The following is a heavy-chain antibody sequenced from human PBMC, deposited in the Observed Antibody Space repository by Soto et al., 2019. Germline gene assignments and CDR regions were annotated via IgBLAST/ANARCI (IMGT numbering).Heavy chain of an antibody. CDR1: GGSISSGDYY. CDR3: ARAQGSGFLVS. CDR2: IYYSGST. J-gene: IGHJ4*02. V-gene: IGHV4-30-4*01. D-gene: IGHD3-10*01. Sequence: SETLSLTCTLSGGSISSGDYYWSWIRQPPGKGLEWIGYIYYSGSTYYNPSLKSRVTISVDTSKNQFSLKLSSVTAADTAVYYCARAQGSGFLVSWGQGTLVTVSS.